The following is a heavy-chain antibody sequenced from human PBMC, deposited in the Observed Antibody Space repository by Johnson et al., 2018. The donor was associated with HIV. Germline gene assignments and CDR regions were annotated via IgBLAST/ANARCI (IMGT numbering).Heavy chain of an antibody. J-gene: IGHJ3*02. CDR3: AKERGRGGDAFDI. Sequence: QVQLVESGGGVVQPGGSLRLSCAASGFTCSSYAMHWVRQAPGKGLEWVAVISYDGSNKYYADSVKGRFTISRDNSKNTLYLQMNSLRAEDTAVYYCAKERGRGGDAFDIWCQGTMVTVSS. V-gene: IGHV3-30*04. D-gene: IGHD3-10*01. CDR1: GFTCSSYA. CDR2: ISYDGSNK.